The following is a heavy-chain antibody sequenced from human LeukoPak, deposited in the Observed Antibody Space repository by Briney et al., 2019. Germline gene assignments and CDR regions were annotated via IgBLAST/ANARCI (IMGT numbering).Heavy chain of an antibody. V-gene: IGHV3-23*01. CDR1: GFTFSSYA. CDR2: ISGSGSST. Sequence: GGSLRLSCAASGFTFSSYAMSWVRQAPGKGLEWVSAISGSGSSTYYADSVKGRFTISRDNSKNTLYLQMNSLRAEDTAVYYCAKDSRIAAAGPVDAFDIWGQGTMVTVSS. D-gene: IGHD6-13*01. CDR3: AKDSRIAAAGPVDAFDI. J-gene: IGHJ3*02.